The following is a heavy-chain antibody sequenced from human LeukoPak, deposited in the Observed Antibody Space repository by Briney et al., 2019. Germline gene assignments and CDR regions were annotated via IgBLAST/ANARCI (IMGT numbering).Heavy chain of an antibody. J-gene: IGHJ4*02. Sequence: GRSLRLSCAASGFTFDHYAMHWVRQAPGEGLEWVSLISWNSATIVYADSVKGRFTICRDNTKKSVHLQMNSLRAEDMAMYCCGKDRAAPGTGVIDSWGQGTLVTVSS. V-gene: IGHV3-9*03. CDR1: GFTFDHYA. CDR2: ISWNSATI. CDR3: GKDRAAPGTGVIDS. D-gene: IGHD6-13*01.